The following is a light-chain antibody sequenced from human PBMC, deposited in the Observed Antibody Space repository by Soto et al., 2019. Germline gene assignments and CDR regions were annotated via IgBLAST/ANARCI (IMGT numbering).Light chain of an antibody. CDR2: GAS. V-gene: IGKV3-20*01. CDR3: QQYGSSPGLFT. J-gene: IGKJ3*01. CDR1: QSVTSNY. Sequence: EIVFTQSPGTLSFSPGERATLSCRASQSVTSNYLAWYQQKPGQAPRLLIYGASSRATGIPDRFSGSGSGTDFTLTISRLEPEDFAVYYCQQYGSSPGLFTFGPGTKVDIK.